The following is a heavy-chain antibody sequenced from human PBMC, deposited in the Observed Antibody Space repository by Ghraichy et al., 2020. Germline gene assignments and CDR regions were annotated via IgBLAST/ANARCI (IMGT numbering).Heavy chain of an antibody. D-gene: IGHD3-16*01. CDR2: INPSSGGT. V-gene: IGHV1-2*02. J-gene: IGHJ5*02. CDR1: EDTFIGQY. CDR3: ARALAKGGFDP. Sequence: ASVKVSCKASEDTFIGQYLHWVRQAPGQGLEWMGWINPSSGGTDYSQEFRGRVTMTRDTSITTAYMELSSLRSDDTAVYYCARALAKGGFDPWGQGTLVTVSS.